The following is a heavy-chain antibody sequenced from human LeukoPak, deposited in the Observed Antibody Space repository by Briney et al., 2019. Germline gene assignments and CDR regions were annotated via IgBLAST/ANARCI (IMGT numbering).Heavy chain of an antibody. D-gene: IGHD3-3*01. Sequence: GGSLRLSCAASGFTFSSYSMNWVRQAPGKGLEWVSSISSSSSYIYYAASVKGRFTISRDNAKSSLYLQMNSLRAEDTAVYYCISTSGYWGQGTLVTVSS. V-gene: IGHV3-21*01. CDR1: GFTFSSYS. CDR3: ISTSGY. CDR2: ISSSSSYI. J-gene: IGHJ4*02.